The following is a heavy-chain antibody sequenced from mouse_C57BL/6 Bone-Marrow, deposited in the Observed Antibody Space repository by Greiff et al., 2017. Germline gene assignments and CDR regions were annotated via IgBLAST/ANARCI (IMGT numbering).Heavy chain of an antibody. CDR2: IYPGDGDT. V-gene: IGHV1-82*01. Sequence: QVQLQQSGPELVKPGASVKISCKASGYAFSSSWMNWVKQRPGKGLEWIGRIYPGDGDTNYNGKFKGKATLTADKSSSTAYMQLSSLTSEDSAVYFCARWLLLDYWGQGTTLTGSS. J-gene: IGHJ2*01. D-gene: IGHD2-3*01. CDR1: GYAFSSSW. CDR3: ARWLLLDY.